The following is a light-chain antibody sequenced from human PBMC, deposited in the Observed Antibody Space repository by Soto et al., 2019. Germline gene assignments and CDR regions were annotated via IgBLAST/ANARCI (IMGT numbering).Light chain of an antibody. CDR3: NSYTAGSTYV. J-gene: IGLJ1*01. CDR2: EVS. Sequence: QSALTQPASVSGSPGQSITISCTGTSSDIGGYNFVSWYQHHPGKAPKLLIHEVSNRPSGVSSRFSGSKSGNTASLTISGLQAEDEADYYCNSYTAGSTYVFGAGTKLTVL. V-gene: IGLV2-14*01. CDR1: SSDIGGYNF.